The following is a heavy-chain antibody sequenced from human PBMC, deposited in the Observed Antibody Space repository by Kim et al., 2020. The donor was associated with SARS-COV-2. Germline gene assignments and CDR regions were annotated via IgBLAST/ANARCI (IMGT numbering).Heavy chain of an antibody. D-gene: IGHD2-21*01. V-gene: IGHV4-61*02. CDR3: ARIKIASSGGWFDP. CDR2: IYSSGNT. J-gene: IGHJ5*02. Sequence: SETLSLTCTVSGGSISSDSYYWTWIRQPAGKELEWIGRIYSSGNTNYNPSLKSRVTLSVDTSKNQFSLKLSSVTAADTAVYDCARIKIASSGGWFDPWGQGTLVTVSS. CDR1: GGSISSDSYY.